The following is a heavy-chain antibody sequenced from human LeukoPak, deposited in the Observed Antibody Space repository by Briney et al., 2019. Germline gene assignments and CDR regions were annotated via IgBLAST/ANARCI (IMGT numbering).Heavy chain of an antibody. J-gene: IGHJ5*02. D-gene: IGHD3-10*01. CDR2: IYYSGST. CDR1: GGSISSYY. CDR3: ARAWGGFGEFIREDWFDP. V-gene: IGHV4-59*01. Sequence: SETLSLTCTVSGGSISSYYWSWIRQPPGEGLEWIGYIYYSGSTNYNPSLKSRVTISVDTSKNQFSLKLSSVTAADTAVYYCARAWGGFGEFIREDWFDPWGQGTLVTVSS.